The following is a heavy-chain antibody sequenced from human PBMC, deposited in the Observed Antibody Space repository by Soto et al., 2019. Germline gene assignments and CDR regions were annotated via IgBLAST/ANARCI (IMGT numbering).Heavy chain of an antibody. Sequence: DVQLLDSGGGLVQPGRSLRLSCAASGFTFSNYAMSWVRQAPGKGLEWVSTIRASGVTTFYADSARGRFTISRDNSKNTLSLQMNSLTADDTTIYYCAKGAIGRLDYWGQGNLVTVSS. CDR1: GFTFSNYA. D-gene: IGHD1-26*01. V-gene: IGHV3-23*01. CDR2: IRASGVTT. J-gene: IGHJ4*02. CDR3: AKGAIGRLDY.